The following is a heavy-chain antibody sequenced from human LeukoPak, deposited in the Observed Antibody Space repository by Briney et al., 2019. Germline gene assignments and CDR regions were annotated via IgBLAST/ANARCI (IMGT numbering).Heavy chain of an antibody. CDR1: GGTFSSYA. CDR2: IITIFGTA. D-gene: IGHD3-22*01. J-gene: IGHJ6*02. Sequence: SVTVSCKASGGTFSSYAISWVRQAPGQGLEWMGWIITIFGTANYAQKFQGRVTITADESTSTAYMELSSLRSEDTAVYYCASPVERVVASGPYYYYGMDVWGQETTVTVSS. CDR3: ASPVERVVASGPYYYYGMDV. V-gene: IGHV1-69*13.